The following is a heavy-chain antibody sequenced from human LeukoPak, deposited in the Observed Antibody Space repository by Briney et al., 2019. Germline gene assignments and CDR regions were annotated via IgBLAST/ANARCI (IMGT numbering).Heavy chain of an antibody. J-gene: IGHJ4*02. CDR1: GDSISSSGYY. CDR2: INYSGST. CDR3: ARHAGGIAASGTRPFDY. V-gene: IGHV4-39*01. D-gene: IGHD6-13*01. Sequence: SGTLSLTCTASGDSISSSGYYWGWIRQPPGKGLEWIGSINYSGSTYYNPSRKSRVTTSVDTSKNQFSLKLTSVTAADTAVYYCARHAGGIAASGTRPFDYWGQGTLVTVSS.